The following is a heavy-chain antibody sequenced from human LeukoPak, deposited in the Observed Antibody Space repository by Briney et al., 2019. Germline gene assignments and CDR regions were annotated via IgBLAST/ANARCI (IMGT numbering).Heavy chain of an antibody. D-gene: IGHD6-19*01. CDR3: ARPLRPPGYSSGWYFQH. J-gene: IGHJ1*01. Sequence: GESLKISCKGSGYSFTSYWIGWVRQMPGKGLEWVGIIYPGDSDTRYSPSFQGQVTISADKSISTAYLQWSSLKASDTAMYYCARPLRPPGYSSGWYFQHWGLGTLVTVSS. CDR2: IYPGDSDT. V-gene: IGHV5-51*01. CDR1: GYSFTSYW.